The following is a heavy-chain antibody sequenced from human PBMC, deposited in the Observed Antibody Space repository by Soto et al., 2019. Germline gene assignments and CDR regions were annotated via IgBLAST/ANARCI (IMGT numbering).Heavy chain of an antibody. CDR2: ISYDGSNK. Sequence: LTLSCAASVFTFSSYVMHWVRQAPGKGLEWVAVISYDGSNKYYADSVKGRFTISRDNSKNTLYLQMNSLRAEDTAVYYCAKDRGSRAYYYGMDVWGQGTTVTVSS. CDR3: AKDRGSRAYYYGMDV. V-gene: IGHV3-30*18. CDR1: VFTFSSYV. J-gene: IGHJ6*02.